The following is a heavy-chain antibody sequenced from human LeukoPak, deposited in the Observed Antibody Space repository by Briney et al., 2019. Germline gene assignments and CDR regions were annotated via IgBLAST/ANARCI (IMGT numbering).Heavy chain of an antibody. CDR1: GFTVSSNY. Sequence: PGGSLRLSCAASGFTVSSNYMSWVRQAPGKGLEWVSVIYSGGSTYYADSVKGRFTISRDNSKNTLYLQMNSLRAEDTAVYCCARDRLASYYYDSSGYPQPKNDAFDIWGQGTMVTVSS. V-gene: IGHV3-53*01. D-gene: IGHD3-22*01. CDR2: IYSGGST. J-gene: IGHJ3*02. CDR3: ARDRLASYYYDSSGYPQPKNDAFDI.